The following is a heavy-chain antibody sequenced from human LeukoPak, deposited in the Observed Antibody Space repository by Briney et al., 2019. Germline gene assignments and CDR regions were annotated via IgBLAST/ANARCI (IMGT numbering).Heavy chain of an antibody. CDR2: ISSSGSTI. Sequence: GGSLRLSCAASGFTFSSYEMNWVRQAPGKGLERVSYISSSGSTIYYADSVKGRFTISRDNAKNSLYLQMNSLRAEDTAVYYCARAMGGYFDYWGQGTLVTVSS. J-gene: IGHJ4*02. V-gene: IGHV3-48*03. D-gene: IGHD5-18*01. CDR1: GFTFSSYE. CDR3: ARAMGGYFDY.